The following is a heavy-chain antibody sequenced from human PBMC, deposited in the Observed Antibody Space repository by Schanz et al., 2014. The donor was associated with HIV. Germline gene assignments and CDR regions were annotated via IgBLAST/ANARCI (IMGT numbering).Heavy chain of an antibody. CDR1: GFNFNSYG. J-gene: IGHJ6*02. D-gene: IGHD3-22*01. V-gene: IGHV3-30*18. CDR3: AKDRNYYDSRYRGKGNYYYYYGMDV. Sequence: VQLVESGGGVVQPGRSLRLSCVASGFNFNSYGMHWVRQAPGKGLEWVAVTSYDGTKKHYADSVKGRFTISRDNSKNTLYLQMKSLRAEDTAVYYCAKDRNYYDSRYRGKGNYYYYYGMDVWGQGTTVTVSS. CDR2: TSYDGTKK.